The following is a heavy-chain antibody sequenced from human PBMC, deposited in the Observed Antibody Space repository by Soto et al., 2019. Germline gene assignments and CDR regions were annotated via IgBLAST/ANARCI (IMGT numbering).Heavy chain of an antibody. CDR3: VAWYLFFGVPEYFQH. Sequence: GASVKVSRTASGYTFTSYEINWVRMATGQGLEWMGWMNPNSGNTGYAQKFQGRVTMTRNTSISTAYMELSSLRSEDTAVYYCVAWYLFFGVPEYFQHWGQGTLVTVSS. V-gene: IGHV1-8*02. CDR2: MNPNSGNT. J-gene: IGHJ1*01. D-gene: IGHD6-13*01. CDR1: GYTFTSYE.